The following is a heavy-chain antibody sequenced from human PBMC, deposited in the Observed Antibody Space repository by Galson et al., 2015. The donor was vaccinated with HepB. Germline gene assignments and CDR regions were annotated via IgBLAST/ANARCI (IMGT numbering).Heavy chain of an antibody. J-gene: IGHJ2*01. D-gene: IGHD2-15*01. CDR3: TRDRSPQYCSGGSCYYDWYFDL. CDR2: IRSKAYGGTT. Sequence: LRLSCAASGFTFGDYAMSWFRQAPGKGLEWVGFIRSKAYGGTTEYAASVKGRFTISRDDSKSIAYLQMNSLKTEDTAVYYCTRDRSPQYCSGGSCYYDWYFDLWGRGTLVTVSS. V-gene: IGHV3-49*03. CDR1: GFTFGDYA.